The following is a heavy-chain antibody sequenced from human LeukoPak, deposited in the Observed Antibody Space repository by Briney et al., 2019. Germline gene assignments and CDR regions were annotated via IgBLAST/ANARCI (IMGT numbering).Heavy chain of an antibody. J-gene: IGHJ6*03. Sequence: GGSLRLSCAASGFTFSSYGMSWVRQAPGKGLEWVSAISGSGGSTYYADSVKGRFTISRDNAKNSLYLQMNSLRAEDTAVYYCARGSSDGYNYYYYYMDVWGKGTTVTISS. CDR3: ARGSSDGYNYYYYYMDV. CDR2: ISGSGGST. CDR1: GFTFSSYG. D-gene: IGHD5-24*01. V-gene: IGHV3-23*01.